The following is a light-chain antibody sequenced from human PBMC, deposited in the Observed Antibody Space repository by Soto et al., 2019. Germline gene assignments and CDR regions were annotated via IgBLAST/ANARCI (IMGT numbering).Light chain of an antibody. J-gene: IGKJ2*01. V-gene: IGKV3-11*01. CDR3: QQRSNWYT. CDR1: QSISSF. CDR2: DAS. Sequence: EIVLTQSPATLSLSPGERATLSCRASQSISSFLTWYQHKPGQAPRLLIYDASKRATGIPARFSGSGSGTDFTSTNSSLEPEDFGVYYCQQRSNWYTFGQGTKLEIK.